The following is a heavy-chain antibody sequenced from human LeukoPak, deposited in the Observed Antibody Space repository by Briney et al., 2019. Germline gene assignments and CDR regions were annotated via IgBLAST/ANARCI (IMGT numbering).Heavy chain of an antibody. Sequence: ASVNVSCKASGGTFSSYAIRWVRQAPGQGLEWMGRIIPILGIANYAQKFQGRVTITADKSTSTAYMELSSLRSEDTAVYYCARERVPDYYDSSGYYDMVTFPNDYWGQGTLVTVSS. V-gene: IGHV1-69*04. CDR1: GGTFSSYA. CDR2: IIPILGIA. J-gene: IGHJ4*02. D-gene: IGHD3-22*01. CDR3: ARERVPDYYDSSGYYDMVTFPNDY.